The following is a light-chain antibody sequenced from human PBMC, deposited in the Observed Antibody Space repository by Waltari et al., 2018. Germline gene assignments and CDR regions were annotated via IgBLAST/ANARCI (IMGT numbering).Light chain of an antibody. CDR1: QSIRTY. Sequence: EIMLTQSPGTLSLSPGERATLSCKASQSIRTYLAWYQQKPCQAPRLLIYHASSRATGIPDRFSGSGSGTDFSLTISRLEPEDFAVYYCQNYVRLPATFGQGTKVEIK. J-gene: IGKJ1*01. V-gene: IGKV3-20*01. CDR2: HAS. CDR3: QNYVRLPAT.